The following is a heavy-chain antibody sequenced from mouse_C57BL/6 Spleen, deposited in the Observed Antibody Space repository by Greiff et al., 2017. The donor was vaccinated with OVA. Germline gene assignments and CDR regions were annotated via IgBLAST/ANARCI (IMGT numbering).Heavy chain of an antibody. CDR1: GYTFTDYY. CDR3: ADYSNYVDYFDY. Sequence: EVQLQQSGPVLVKPGASVKMSCKASGYTFTDYYMNWVKQSHGKSLEWIGVINPYNGGTSYNQKFKGKATLTVDKSSSTAYMELNSLTSEDSAVYYCADYSNYVDYFDYWGQGTTLTVSS. J-gene: IGHJ2*01. CDR2: INPYNGGT. V-gene: IGHV1-19*01. D-gene: IGHD2-5*01.